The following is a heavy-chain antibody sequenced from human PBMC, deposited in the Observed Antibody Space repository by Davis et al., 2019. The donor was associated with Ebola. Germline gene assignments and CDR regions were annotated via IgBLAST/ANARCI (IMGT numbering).Heavy chain of an antibody. D-gene: IGHD3-22*01. J-gene: IGHJ4*02. CDR1: GFTFSSYA. Sequence: GGSLRLSCAASGFTFSSYAMHWVRQAPGKGLEWVAVISYDGSNKSYADSVKVRFTISRDNSKNTLYLQMNSLRAEDTAVYYCAREIDSSDDYWGQGTLVTVSS. V-gene: IGHV3-30-3*01. CDR3: AREIDSSDDY. CDR2: ISYDGSNK.